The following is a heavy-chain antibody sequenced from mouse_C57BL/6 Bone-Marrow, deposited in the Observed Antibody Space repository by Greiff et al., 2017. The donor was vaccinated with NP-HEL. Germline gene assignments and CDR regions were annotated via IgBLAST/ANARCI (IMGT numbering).Heavy chain of an antibody. V-gene: IGHV8-8*01. CDR2: IWWDDDK. D-gene: IGHD1-1*01. CDR1: GFSLSTFGMG. J-gene: IGHJ1*03. Sequence: QVTLKVSGPGILQPSQTLSLTCSFSGFSLSTFGMGVGWIRQPSGKGLEWLAHIWWDDDKYYNPALKSRLTLSKDTSKNQVFLKIANVDTADTATYYGARMRDYYGSSYWYFDVWGTGTTVTVSS. CDR3: ARMRDYYGSSYWYFDV.